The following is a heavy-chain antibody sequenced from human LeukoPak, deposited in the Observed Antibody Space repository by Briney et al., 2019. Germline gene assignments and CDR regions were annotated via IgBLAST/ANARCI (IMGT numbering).Heavy chain of an antibody. D-gene: IGHD4-17*01. CDR3: ASGGNYGDFDY. Sequence: SVKVSCKASGGTFSSYAISWVRQAPGQGLEWMGGIIPIFGTANYAQKFQGRVTITADKSTSTAYMELSSLRSEDTAVYYCASGGNYGDFDYWGQGTLVTVSS. CDR1: GGTFSSYA. V-gene: IGHV1-69*06. CDR2: IIPIFGTA. J-gene: IGHJ4*02.